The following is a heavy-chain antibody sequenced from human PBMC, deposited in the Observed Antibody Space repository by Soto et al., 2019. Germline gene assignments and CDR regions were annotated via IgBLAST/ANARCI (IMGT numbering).Heavy chain of an antibody. CDR3: AREDGKVGGSSAFDF. CDR2: INGRSNYL. Sequence: SGGSLRLSCALSGFTFSTYTLNWVRQAPGHGLEWVASINGRSNYLYYSDSVKGRFTISRDNAKNSLYLQMNRLRAEDTAIYYCAREDGKVGGSSAFDFWGLGGLVTVSS. J-gene: IGHJ4*02. V-gene: IGHV3-21*01. D-gene: IGHD1-26*01. CDR1: GFTFSTYT.